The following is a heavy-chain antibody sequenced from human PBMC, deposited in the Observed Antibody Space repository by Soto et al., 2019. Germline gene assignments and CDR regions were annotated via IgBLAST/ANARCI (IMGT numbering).Heavy chain of an antibody. CDR1: GFSLSTSGVG. V-gene: IGHV2-70*11. D-gene: IGHD3-9*01. CDR3: ARMGQYYXILSGYWSGYYFDY. CDR2: IDWDDDK. J-gene: IGHJ4*02. Sequence: SGPTLVNPTQTLTLTCTFSGFSLSTSGVGVGWIRQPPGKALEWLARIDWDDDKYYSTSLTTRLTISKDTSKNQVVLTMTNMEPVDTATYYCARMGQYYXILSGYWSGYYFDYWGQGTLVTVSS.